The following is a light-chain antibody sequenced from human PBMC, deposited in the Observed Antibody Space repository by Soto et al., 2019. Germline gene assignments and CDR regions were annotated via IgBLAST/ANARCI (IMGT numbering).Light chain of an antibody. CDR1: SSDVGGYDY. CDR3: TSYAASNTVV. Sequence: QSALTQPPSASGSPGQSVTISCTGTSSDVGGYDYVSWYQQYLGKAPKLIIYKVDKRPSGVPDRFSGSKSGHTASLTVSGLQAADEADYYCTSYAASNTVVFGGGTKLTVL. V-gene: IGLV2-8*01. J-gene: IGLJ2*01. CDR2: KVD.